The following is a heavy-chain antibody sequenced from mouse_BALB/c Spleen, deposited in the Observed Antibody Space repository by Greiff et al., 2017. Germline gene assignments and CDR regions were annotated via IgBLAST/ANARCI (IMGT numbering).Heavy chain of an antibody. J-gene: IGHJ3*01. CDR1: GFTFSSYG. D-gene: IGHD2-4*01. V-gene: IGHV5-6*02. CDR2: ISSGGSYT. Sequence: DVMLVESGGDLVKPGGSLKLSCAASGFTFSSYGMSWVRQTPDKRLEWVATISSGGSYTYYPDSVKGRFTISRDNAKNTLYLQMSSLKSEDTAMYYCARLRYDYGGNAWFAYWGQGTLVTVSA. CDR3: ARLRYDYGGNAWFAY.